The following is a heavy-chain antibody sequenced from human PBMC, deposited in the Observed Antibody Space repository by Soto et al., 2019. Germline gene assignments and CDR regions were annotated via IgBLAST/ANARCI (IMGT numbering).Heavy chain of an antibody. Sequence: SVKVSCKASGVTFSSYAISWVRQAPGQGLEWMGGIIPIFGTANYAQKFQGRVTITADESTSTAYMELSSLRSEDTAVYYCARDSDIVVVVAATGGAFDIWGQGTMVTVSS. CDR2: IIPIFGTA. D-gene: IGHD2-15*01. CDR1: GVTFSSYA. V-gene: IGHV1-69*13. J-gene: IGHJ3*02. CDR3: ARDSDIVVVVAATGGAFDI.